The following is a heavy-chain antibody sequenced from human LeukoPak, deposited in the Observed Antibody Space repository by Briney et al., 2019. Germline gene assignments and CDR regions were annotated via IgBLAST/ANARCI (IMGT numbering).Heavy chain of an antibody. D-gene: IGHD4-23*01. CDR2: ISSSSSYI. J-gene: IGHJ3*02. CDR1: GFIFSSYS. V-gene: IGHV3-21*01. CDR3: ARDRGDYGGDAFDI. Sequence: GGSLRLSCAASGFIFSSYSMNWVRQAPGKGLEWVSSISSSSSYIYYADSLKGRFTISRDNAKNSLYLQMNSLRAEDTAVYYCARDRGDYGGDAFDIWGQGTMVTVSS.